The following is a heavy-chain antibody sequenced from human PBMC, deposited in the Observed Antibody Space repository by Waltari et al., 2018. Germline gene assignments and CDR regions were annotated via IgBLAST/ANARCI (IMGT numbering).Heavy chain of an antibody. CDR3: ARVSNSEYNWFDP. V-gene: IGHV4-59*11. D-gene: IGHD4-4*01. Sequence: QVQLQESGSGLVKPSETLSLTCTVSGGSISSHYWSWIRQPPGKGLEWIGYIYYSGSTNYNPSLKSRVTISVDTSKNQFSLKLSSVTAADTAVYYCARVSNSEYNWFDPWGQGTLVTVSS. CDR2: IYYSGST. CDR1: GGSISSHY. J-gene: IGHJ5*02.